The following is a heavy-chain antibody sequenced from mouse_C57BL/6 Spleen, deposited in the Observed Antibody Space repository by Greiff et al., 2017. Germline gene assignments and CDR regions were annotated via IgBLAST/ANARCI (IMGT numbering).Heavy chain of an antibody. CDR3: TRVITTESYFDY. V-gene: IGHV5-9-1*02. J-gene: IGHJ2*01. Sequence: EVKVVESGEGLVKPGGSLKLSCAASGFTFSSYALSWVRQTPEKRLECVAYISSGGGNIYYADTVKGRFTISRDNARNTLYLQMSGLKSEDTAMYYCTRVITTESYFDYWGQGTTLTVSS. CDR1: GFTFSSYA. CDR2: ISSGGGNI. D-gene: IGHD1-1*01.